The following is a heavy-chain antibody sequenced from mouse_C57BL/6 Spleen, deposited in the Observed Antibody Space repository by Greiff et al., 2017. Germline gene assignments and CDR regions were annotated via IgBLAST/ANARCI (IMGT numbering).Heavy chain of an antibody. V-gene: IGHV5-17*01. J-gene: IGHJ4*01. CDR2: IRSGSSTI. CDR1: GFTFSDYG. Sequence: EVHLVESGGGLVKPGGSLKLSCAASGFTFSDYGMHWVRQAPEKGLEWVAYIRSGSSTIYYADTVKGRFTISRDNAKNTLFLQMTSLRAEDTAMYYGARDLNEGAIDYWGQGTSVTVSS. CDR3: ARDLNEGAIDY. D-gene: IGHD1-3*01.